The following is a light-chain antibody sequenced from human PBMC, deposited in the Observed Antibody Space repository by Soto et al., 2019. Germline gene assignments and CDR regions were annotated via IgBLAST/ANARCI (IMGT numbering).Light chain of an antibody. CDR1: SSDVGGYDY. V-gene: IGLV2-11*01. CDR3: CSDAGSYTYV. Sequence: QSALTQPRSVSWSPGQSVTIFCTGTSSDVGGYDYVSWYQQHPGKAPKLMIYDVRERPSGVPDRVSGSKSGNTASLTISGLQAEDEADYYCCSDAGSYTYVFGTGTKVTVL. J-gene: IGLJ1*01. CDR2: DVR.